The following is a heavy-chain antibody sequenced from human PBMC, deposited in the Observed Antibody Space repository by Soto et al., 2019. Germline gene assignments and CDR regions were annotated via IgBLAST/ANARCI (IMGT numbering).Heavy chain of an antibody. CDR2: IIPSFGTA. D-gene: IGHD6-13*01. CDR3: ARIFHSSSWYSLDY. Sequence: QVQLVQSGAEVKKPGSSVKVSCKASGGTFSSYAISWVRQAPGQGLEWMGGIIPSFGTANYAQKFQGRVTITADKSTRTAYMALSSLRSEDTDVYYCARIFHSSSWYSLDYWGQGTLVTVSS. V-gene: IGHV1-69*06. CDR1: GGTFSSYA. J-gene: IGHJ4*02.